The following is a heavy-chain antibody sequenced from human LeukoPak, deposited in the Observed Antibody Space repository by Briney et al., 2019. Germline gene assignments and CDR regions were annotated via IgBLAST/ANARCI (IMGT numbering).Heavy chain of an antibody. D-gene: IGHD3-10*01. V-gene: IGHV1-69*06. CDR1: GGTFSSYA. Sequence: ASVKVSCKASGGTFSSYATSWVRETPGQGLEWMGGSIPIFVTANYAQKFQGRVTTTAANSTSTAYMELNSLRAEDTAVYYCAREGRARGFGECYYYYYMDVWGKGTTVTISS. CDR2: SIPIFVTA. J-gene: IGHJ6*03. CDR3: AREGRARGFGECYYYYYMDV.